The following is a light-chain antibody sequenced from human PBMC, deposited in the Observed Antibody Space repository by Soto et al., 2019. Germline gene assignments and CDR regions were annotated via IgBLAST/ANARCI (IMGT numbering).Light chain of an antibody. V-gene: IGKV1-5*01. CDR1: QSISSW. J-gene: IGKJ1*01. CDR2: DAS. CDR3: QQYNSFSKT. Sequence: SQIAQSASTLSASVGDRVTLPCRASQSISSWLAWYQQKPGKAPKLLIYDASSLESGVPSRFSGSGSGTEFTLTIGSLQPDDFATYYCQQYNSFSKTFGQGTNVDIK.